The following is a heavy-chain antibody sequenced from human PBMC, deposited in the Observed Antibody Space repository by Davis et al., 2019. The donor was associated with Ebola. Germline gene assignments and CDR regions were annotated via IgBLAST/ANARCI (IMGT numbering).Heavy chain of an antibody. J-gene: IGHJ6*02. D-gene: IGHD2-8*01. Sequence: GESLKISCAASGFTFSSYEMNWVRQAPGKGLEWVSTITGSADLTHYADSVKGRFTVSRDNPKNTLYLQMYSLRAEDTAVYYCAKGMSRSAYYAMDVWGQGTTVTVSS. V-gene: IGHV3-23*01. CDR2: ITGSADLT. CDR1: GFTFSSYE. CDR3: AKGMSRSAYYAMDV.